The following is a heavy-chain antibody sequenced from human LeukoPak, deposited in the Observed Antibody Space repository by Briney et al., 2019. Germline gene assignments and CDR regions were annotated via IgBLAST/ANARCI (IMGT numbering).Heavy chain of an antibody. CDR2: INHSGST. CDR3: ARVDKYYYDSSGYGWFDP. J-gene: IGHJ5*02. CDR1: GGSFSGYY. Sequence: SETLSLTCAVYGGSFSGYYWSWIRQPPGKGLEWIGEINHSGSTNYNPSLKSRVTISVDTSKNQFSLKLSSVTAADTAVYYCARVDKYYYDSSGYGWFDPWGQGTLVTVSS. D-gene: IGHD3-22*01. V-gene: IGHV4-34*01.